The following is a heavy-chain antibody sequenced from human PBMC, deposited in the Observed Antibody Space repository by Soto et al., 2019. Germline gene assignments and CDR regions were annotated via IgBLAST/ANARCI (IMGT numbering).Heavy chain of an antibody. CDR3: ARDLWGYCGTDCYPLDV. CDR1: GASIRGYY. J-gene: IGHJ6*02. D-gene: IGHD2-21*02. V-gene: IGHV4-59*01. Sequence: SDTLFLTFTVSGASIRGYYWGWIRQPPGKGLEWIGYMYNTGSTVYNPSFKSRVTISVDTSKNQFSLKLNSVTAADTAVYYCARDLWGYCGTDCYPLDVWGQGTTVT. CDR2: MYNTGST.